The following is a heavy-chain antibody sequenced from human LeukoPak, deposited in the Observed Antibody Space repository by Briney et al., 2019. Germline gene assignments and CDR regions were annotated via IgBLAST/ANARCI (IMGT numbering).Heavy chain of an antibody. CDR3: AKGFRYFDY. CDR1: GFTFSDYV. CDR2: IISGGST. Sequence: GGSLRLSCAASGFTFSDYVMHWVRQAPGKGLEWVSAIISGGSTYYADSVKGRFTISRDNSKNTLYLQMNSLRAEDTAVYYCAKGFRYFDYWGQGTLVTVSS. J-gene: IGHJ4*02. V-gene: IGHV3-23*01.